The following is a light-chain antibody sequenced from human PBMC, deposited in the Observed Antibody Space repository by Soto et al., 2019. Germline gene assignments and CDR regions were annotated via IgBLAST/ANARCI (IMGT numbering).Light chain of an antibody. CDR3: SSYTSTSTL. Sequence: QSALTQPASVSGSPGQSITISCTGTSSDIGVSNYVSWYQQHPGQAPKLIIYEVSNRPSGVSNRFLGSKSGNTASLTISGLQTEDEADYYCSSYTSTSTLFGGGTKVTVL. V-gene: IGLV2-14*01. J-gene: IGLJ3*02. CDR1: SSDIGVSNY. CDR2: EVS.